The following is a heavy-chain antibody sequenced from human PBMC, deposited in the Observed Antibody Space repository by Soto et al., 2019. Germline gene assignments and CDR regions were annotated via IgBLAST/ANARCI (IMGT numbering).Heavy chain of an antibody. D-gene: IGHD3-10*01. CDR2: IYNSGNT. CDR1: GGSISSYY. J-gene: IGHJ4*02. Sequence: SETLSLTCTISGGSISSYYWSWIRQPPGKGLEWIGYIYNSGNTNYNPSLKSPVTISVDTSKNQFSLKLTSVTAADTAVYYCARAAGFGEIFFDYWGQGTLVTVSS. V-gene: IGHV4-59*01. CDR3: ARAAGFGEIFFDY.